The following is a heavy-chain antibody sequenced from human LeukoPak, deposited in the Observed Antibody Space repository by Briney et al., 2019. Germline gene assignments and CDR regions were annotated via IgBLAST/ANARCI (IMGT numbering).Heavy chain of an antibody. CDR1: GYTFTGYY. J-gene: IGHJ4*02. CDR2: INPNSGGT. Sequence: ASVKVSCKTSGYTFTGYYMHWVRQAPGQGLEWMGWINPNSGGTNYAQKFQGRVTMTRDTSISTAYMELSRLRSDDTAVYYCARVGAAAGEFDYWGQGTLVTVSS. CDR3: ARVGAAAGEFDY. V-gene: IGHV1-2*02. D-gene: IGHD6-13*01.